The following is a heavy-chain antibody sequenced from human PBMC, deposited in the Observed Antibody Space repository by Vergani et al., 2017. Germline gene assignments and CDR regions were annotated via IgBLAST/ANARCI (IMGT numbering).Heavy chain of an antibody. CDR3: ARETTMVPFDP. CDR1: GYSISSGYY. D-gene: IGHD3-10*01. CDR2: IYHSGST. V-gene: IGHV4-38-2*02. J-gene: IGHJ5*02. Sequence: QVQLQESGPGLVKPSETLSLTCTVSGYSISSGYYWGWIRQPPGKGLEWIGSIYHSGSTYYNPSLKSRVTISVDTSKNQFSLKLSSVTAADTAVYYWARETTMVPFDPWGQGTLVTVSS.